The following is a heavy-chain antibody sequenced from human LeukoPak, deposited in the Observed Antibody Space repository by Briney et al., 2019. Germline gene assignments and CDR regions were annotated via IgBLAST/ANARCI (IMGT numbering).Heavy chain of an antibody. CDR1: GASIKSYH. D-gene: IGHD2/OR15-2a*01. V-gene: IGHV4-4*07. Sequence: SETLSLTCSVSGASIKSYHWSWIRQSAGKGLEWIGRIYTSGRVDHNPSLENRVSMSVDMSRNELLLELDSVTAADTGVYYCAALHYFGHGATRTWGQGTLVTVPS. J-gene: IGHJ5*02. CDR3: AALHYFGHGATRT. CDR2: IYTSGRV.